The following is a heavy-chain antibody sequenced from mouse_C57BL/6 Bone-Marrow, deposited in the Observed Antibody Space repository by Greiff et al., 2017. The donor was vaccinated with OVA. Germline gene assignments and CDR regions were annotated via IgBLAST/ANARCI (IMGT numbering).Heavy chain of an antibody. CDR3: ARGGAIYYDYGRVAWFAY. D-gene: IGHD2-4*01. Sequence: VQLQQPGAELVRPGSSVKLSCKASGYTFTSYWMHWVKQRPIQGLEWIGNIDPSDSETHYNQKFKDKATLTVDKSSSTAYMQLSSLTSEDSAVYYCARGGAIYYDYGRVAWFAYWGQGTLVTVSA. CDR2: IDPSDSET. J-gene: IGHJ3*01. CDR1: GYTFTSYW. V-gene: IGHV1-52*01.